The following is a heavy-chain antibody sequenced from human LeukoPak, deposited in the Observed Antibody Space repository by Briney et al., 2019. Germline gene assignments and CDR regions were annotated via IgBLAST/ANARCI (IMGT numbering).Heavy chain of an antibody. J-gene: IGHJ6*03. CDR2: IYYSGST. Sequence: SETLSLTCTVSGGSISSSSYYWGWLRQPPGTGRGGIGSIYYSGSTYYNPSLKSRVTISVDTSKNQFSLKLSSVTAADTAVYYCARPKTPYYYYYYMDVWGKGTTVTVSS. V-gene: IGHV4-39*01. CDR3: ARPKTPYYYYYYMDV. CDR1: GGSISSSSYY.